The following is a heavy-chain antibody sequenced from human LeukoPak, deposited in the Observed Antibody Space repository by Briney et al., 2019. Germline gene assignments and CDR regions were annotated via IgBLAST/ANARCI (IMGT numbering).Heavy chain of an antibody. CDR2: ISAYNGNT. J-gene: IGHJ4*02. V-gene: IGHV1-18*01. CDR1: GYTFTSYG. CDR3: ARDFGYDSSFRYEPY. D-gene: IGHD3-22*01. Sequence: EASVKVSCKASGYTFTSYGISWVRQAPGQGLEWIGWISAYNGNTNYAQKLQGRVTMTTDTSTSTAYMELRSLRSDDTAVYYCARDFGYDSSFRYEPYWGQGTLVTVSS.